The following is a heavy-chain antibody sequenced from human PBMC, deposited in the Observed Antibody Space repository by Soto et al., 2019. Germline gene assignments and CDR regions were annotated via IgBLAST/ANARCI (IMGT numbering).Heavy chain of an antibody. Sequence: QVQLVESGGGVVQPGGSLRLSCAASGFTFRNHAMHWVRQAPGKGLECLAVIAYDGSNAFYRDSVKGRFTVSRANSKKTPYLNMKSLRSEDTGVYYCSRGDREDILVVVGARPGEYGIDIWGQGTTVTVSS. CDR3: SRGDREDILVVVGARPGEYGIDI. CDR2: IAYDGSNA. J-gene: IGHJ6*02. CDR1: GFTFRNHA. V-gene: IGHV3-30-3*01. D-gene: IGHD2-15*01.